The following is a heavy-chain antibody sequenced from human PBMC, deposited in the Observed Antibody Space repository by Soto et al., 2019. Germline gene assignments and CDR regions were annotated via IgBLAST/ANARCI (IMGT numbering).Heavy chain of an antibody. CDR2: ISAYNGNT. CDR1: GYTFTGYY. J-gene: IGHJ3*02. Sequence: ASVKVSCKASGYTFTGYYMHWVRQAPGQGLEWMGWISAYNGNTNYAQKLQGRVTMTTDTSTSTAYMELRSLRSDDTAVYYCARDRVTMIVVVITNDAFDIWGQGTMVTVSS. CDR3: ARDRVTMIVVVITNDAFDI. V-gene: IGHV1-18*04. D-gene: IGHD3-22*01.